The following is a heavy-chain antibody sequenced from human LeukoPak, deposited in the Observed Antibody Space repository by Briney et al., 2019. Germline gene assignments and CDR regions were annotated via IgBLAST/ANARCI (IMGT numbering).Heavy chain of an antibody. J-gene: IGHJ4*02. D-gene: IGHD5-24*01. CDR2: ISGNGGST. V-gene: IGHV3-23*01. CDR3: ARCHRDGYQPDY. Sequence: GGSLRLSCAASGFTFSSYAMSWVRQAPGKGLEWVSGISGNGGSTYYADSVKGRFTISRDNSKNTLYLQMSSLRSEDTAVYYCARCHRDGYQPDYWGQGTLVTVSS. CDR1: GFTFSSYA.